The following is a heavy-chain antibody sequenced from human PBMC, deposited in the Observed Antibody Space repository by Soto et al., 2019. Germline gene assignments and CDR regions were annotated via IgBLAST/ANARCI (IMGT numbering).Heavy chain of an antibody. Sequence: EVQLVQSGGGLIQPEGSLKLSCAAPGIIVSSNYMSWVRQAPGKGLEWVSVLYHGGSAYYADSVKGRFPISRDNSENTLYLPMNSLRVEDTGVYYCPRARYGDPDYWGQGTLVTVSS. V-gene: IGHV3-53*01. CDR1: GIIVSSNY. CDR3: PRARYGDPDY. CDR2: LYHGGSA. J-gene: IGHJ4*02. D-gene: IGHD4-17*01.